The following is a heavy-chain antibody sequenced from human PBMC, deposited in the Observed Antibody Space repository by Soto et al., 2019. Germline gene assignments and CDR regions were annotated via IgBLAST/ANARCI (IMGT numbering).Heavy chain of an antibody. CDR1: GGTFSSYA. J-gene: IGHJ6*04. CDR2: IIPIFGTA. CDR3: GRGGNDHYSYGMDV. V-gene: IGHV1-69*14. D-gene: IGHD1-1*01. Sequence: QVQLVQSGAEVKKPGSSVKVSCKASGGTFSSYAISWVRQAPGQGLEWMGGIIPIFGTANYAQKFQGRVTIPADKSRSTADRELSSLRSEDTAVYYCGRGGNDHYSYGMDVWGKGPTVPVSS.